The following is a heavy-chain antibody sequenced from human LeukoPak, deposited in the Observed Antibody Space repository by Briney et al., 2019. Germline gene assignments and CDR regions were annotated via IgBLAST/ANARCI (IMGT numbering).Heavy chain of an antibody. J-gene: IGHJ6*02. CDR1: GGSISSYY. CDR2: IYYSGST. Sequence: SETLSLTCTVSGGSISSYYWSWIRQPPGKGLEWIGYIYYSGSTNYNPSLKSRVTISVDTSKNQFSLKLSSVTAADTAVYYCARDRRVGATRAYYYYYDMDVWGQGTTVTVSS. CDR3: ARDRRVGATRAYYYYYDMDV. V-gene: IGHV4-59*01. D-gene: IGHD1-26*01.